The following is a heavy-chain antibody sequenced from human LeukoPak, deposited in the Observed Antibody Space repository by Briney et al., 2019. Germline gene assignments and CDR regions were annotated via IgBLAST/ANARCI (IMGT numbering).Heavy chain of an antibody. Sequence: GGSLRLSCAASGFTFSSYSMNWVRQAPGKGLEWVSSISSSSSYIYYADSVKGRFTISRDNSKNTLYLQMNSLRAEDTAVYYCAKVHYTYGGIDYWGQGTLVTVSS. V-gene: IGHV3-21*04. CDR2: ISSSSSYI. CDR1: GFTFSSYS. D-gene: IGHD5-18*01. CDR3: AKVHYTYGGIDY. J-gene: IGHJ4*02.